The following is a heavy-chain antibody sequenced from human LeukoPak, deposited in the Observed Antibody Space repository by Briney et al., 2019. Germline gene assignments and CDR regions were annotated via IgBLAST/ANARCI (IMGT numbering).Heavy chain of an antibody. CDR3: ARDLGVGWTYYFDY. CDR1: GYTFTGYY. D-gene: IGHD3/OR15-3a*01. V-gene: IGHV1-2*02. Sequence: ASVKVSCKASGYTFTGYYMHWVRQPPAQGLEWMGWINPNSGGTNYAQKFQGRVTMTRDTSISTAYMELSRLRSDDTAVYYCARDLGVGWTYYFDYWGQGTLVTVSS. J-gene: IGHJ4*02. CDR2: INPNSGGT.